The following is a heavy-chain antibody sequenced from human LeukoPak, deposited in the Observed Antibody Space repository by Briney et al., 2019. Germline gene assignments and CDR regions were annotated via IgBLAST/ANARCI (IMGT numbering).Heavy chain of an antibody. CDR3: AKADPHYDHPYYYYGMDV. J-gene: IGHJ6*02. CDR1: GFTFSSYA. CDR2: ISGDGGST. V-gene: IGHV3-43*02. Sequence: GGSLRLSCAASGFTFSSYAMSWVRQAPGKGLEWVSLISGDGGSTYYADSVKGRFTISRDNSKNSLYLQMNSLRTEDTALYYCAKADPHYDHPYYYYGMDVWGQGTTVTVSS. D-gene: IGHD4-17*01.